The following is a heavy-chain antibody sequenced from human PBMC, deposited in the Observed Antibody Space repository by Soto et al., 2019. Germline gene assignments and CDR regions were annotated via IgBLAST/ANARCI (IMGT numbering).Heavy chain of an antibody. CDR3: ARVRDWFDP. D-gene: IGHD3-3*01. CDR1: GGSFSGYY. J-gene: IGHJ5*02. CDR2: IDHSGYT. Sequence: QVQLQQWGAELLKPSETLSLTCAVYGGSFSGYYWNWIRQPPGKGLEWIGEIDHSGYTNYYPSLKSRVTISVDTSKNQFSLRLTSVTAADTAVYYCARVRDWFDPWGQGTLVTVSS. V-gene: IGHV4-34*01.